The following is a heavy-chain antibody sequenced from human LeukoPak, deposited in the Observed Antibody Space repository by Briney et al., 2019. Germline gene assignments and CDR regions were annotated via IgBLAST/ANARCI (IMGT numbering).Heavy chain of an antibody. J-gene: IGHJ5*02. Sequence: SETLSLTCAVYGGSFSGYYWGWLRQPPGKELEWIGSIYYSGSTYYNPSLKSRVTISVDTSKNQFSLKLTSVTAADTAVYYCARAERNGYNFEGWFDPWGQGTLVTVSS. CDR2: IYYSGST. CDR3: ARAERNGYNFEGWFDP. V-gene: IGHV4-34*01. D-gene: IGHD5-24*01. CDR1: GGSFSGYY.